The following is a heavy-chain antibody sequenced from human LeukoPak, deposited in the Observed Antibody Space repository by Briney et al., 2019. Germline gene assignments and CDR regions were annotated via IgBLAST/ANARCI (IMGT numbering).Heavy chain of an antibody. CDR2: INHSGST. CDR1: GGSFSGYY. V-gene: IGHV4-34*01. CDR3: ALLWFGEGYYYYGMDV. D-gene: IGHD3-10*01. J-gene: IGHJ6*02. Sequence: PSETLSLTCAVYGGSFSGYYWSWIRQPPGKGLEWIGEINHSGSTNYNPSLKSRVTISVDTSKNQFSLKLSSVTAADTAVYYCALLWFGEGYYYYGMDVWGQGTTVTVSS.